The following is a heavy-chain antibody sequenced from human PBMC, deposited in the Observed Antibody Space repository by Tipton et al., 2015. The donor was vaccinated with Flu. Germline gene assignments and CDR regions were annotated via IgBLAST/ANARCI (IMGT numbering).Heavy chain of an antibody. CDR1: GYTFTDYW. D-gene: IGHD1-1*01. Sequence: QLMQSGAEVKKPSESLKISCKASGYTFTDYWIGWVRQMPGKGLEWMGLIWPDDSDTRYSPSFQGQVTISADKSISTAYLQWSSLKASDTAMYYCARASDNDYKWFDPWGQGTLVTVSS. V-gene: IGHV5-51*03. CDR2: IWPDDSDT. CDR3: ARASDNDYKWFDP. J-gene: IGHJ5*02.